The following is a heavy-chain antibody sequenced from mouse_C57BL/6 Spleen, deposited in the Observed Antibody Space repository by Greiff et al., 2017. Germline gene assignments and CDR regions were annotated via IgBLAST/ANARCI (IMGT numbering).Heavy chain of an antibody. CDR1: GFTFSSYA. D-gene: IGHD1-1*01. V-gene: IGHV5-9-1*02. J-gene: IGHJ4*01. Sequence: EVQLVESGEGLVKPGGSLKLSCAASGFTFSSYAMSWVRQTPEKRLEWVAYISSGGDYIYYADTVKGRFTISRDNARNTLYLQMSSLTSEDTAMYYCTRERDYGSSPLYAMDYWGQGTSVTVAS. CDR3: TRERDYGSSPLYAMDY. CDR2: ISSGGDYI.